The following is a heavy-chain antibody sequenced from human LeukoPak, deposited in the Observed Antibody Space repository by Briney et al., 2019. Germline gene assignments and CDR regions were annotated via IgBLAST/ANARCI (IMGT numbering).Heavy chain of an antibody. CDR1: GGSISSYY. Sequence: SETLSLTCTVSGGSISSYYWSWIRQPAGKGLEWIGRIYTTGSTSYNPSLKSRVTMSVDTSKNQFSLKLSSVTAADTAVHYCARGIAAAAKQGGFDYWGQGTLVTVSS. D-gene: IGHD6-13*01. CDR3: ARGIAAAAKQGGFDY. CDR2: IYTTGST. J-gene: IGHJ4*02. V-gene: IGHV4-4*07.